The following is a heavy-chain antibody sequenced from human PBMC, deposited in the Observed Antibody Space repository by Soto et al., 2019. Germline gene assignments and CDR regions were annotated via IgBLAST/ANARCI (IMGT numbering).Heavy chain of an antibody. J-gene: IGHJ4*02. CDR1: GFTVSSNY. CDR2: IYSGGAT. V-gene: IGHV3-53*01. CDR3: ARETGGERDY. D-gene: IGHD1-26*01. Sequence: GGSLRLSCAASGFTVSSNYMSWVRQAPGKGLEWVSVIYSGGATYYADSVKGRFTISRDNSKNTLYLQMNNLRAEDTAVYYCARETGGERDYWGQGTLVTVSS.